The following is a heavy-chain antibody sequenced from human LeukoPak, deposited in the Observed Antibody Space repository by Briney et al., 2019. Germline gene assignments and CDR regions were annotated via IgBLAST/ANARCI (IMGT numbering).Heavy chain of an antibody. CDR1: GGSISSSSYY. Sequence: SETLSLTCTVSGGSISSSSYYWGWIRQPPGKGLEWIGSIYYSGSTYYNPPLKSRVTISVDTSKNQFSLKLSSVTAADTAVYYCASEDIVVVPAAQPEYFDYWGQGTLVTVSS. CDR2: IYYSGST. J-gene: IGHJ4*02. CDR3: ASEDIVVVPAAQPEYFDY. V-gene: IGHV4-39*01. D-gene: IGHD2-2*01.